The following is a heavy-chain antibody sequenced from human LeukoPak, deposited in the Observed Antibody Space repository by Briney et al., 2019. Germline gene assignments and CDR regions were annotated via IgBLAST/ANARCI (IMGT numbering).Heavy chain of an antibody. CDR1: GITLSNYG. CDR3: ARDLRRITMVRGVI. J-gene: IGHJ4*02. Sequence: GGSLRLSCAVSGITLSNYGMSWVRQAPGKGLEWVAGLSGSGGGTNYADSVQGRFTISRDNSKNTLYLQMNSLRAEDTAVYYCARDLRRITMVRGVIWGQGTLVTVSS. D-gene: IGHD3-10*01. CDR2: LSGSGGGT. V-gene: IGHV3-23*01.